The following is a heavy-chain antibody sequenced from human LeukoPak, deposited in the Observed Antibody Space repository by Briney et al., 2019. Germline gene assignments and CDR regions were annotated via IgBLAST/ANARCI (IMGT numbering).Heavy chain of an antibody. V-gene: IGHV4-38-2*01. Sequence: PSETLSLTCAVSGYSISSGFYWGWIRQPPGKGLEWLGTIHHSTTTYYNPSLKSRVTISVDTSKNHFSLKLPSVTAADTAVYYCARLSVGWESIADFDYWGQGTLVIVSS. D-gene: IGHD2-21*01. CDR2: IHHSTTT. J-gene: IGHJ4*02. CDR3: ARLSVGWESIADFDY. CDR1: GYSISSGFY.